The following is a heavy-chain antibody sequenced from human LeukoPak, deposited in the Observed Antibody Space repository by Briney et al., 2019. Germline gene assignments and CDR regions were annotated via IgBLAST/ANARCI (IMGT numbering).Heavy chain of an antibody. J-gene: IGHJ4*02. CDR2: INPNSGGT. V-gene: IGHV1-2*02. Sequence: ASVKVSCKASGYTFTGYYMHWVRQAPGQGLEGMGWINPNSGGTNYAQKFQGRVTMTRDTSISTAYMELSRLRSDDTAVYYCARFLAYCGGDCYSPLDYWGQGTLVTVSS. D-gene: IGHD2-21*02. CDR1: GYTFTGYY. CDR3: ARFLAYCGGDCYSPLDY.